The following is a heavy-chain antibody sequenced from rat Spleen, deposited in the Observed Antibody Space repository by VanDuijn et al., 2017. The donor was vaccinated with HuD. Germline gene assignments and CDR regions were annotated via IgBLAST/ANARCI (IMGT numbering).Heavy chain of an antibody. D-gene: IGHD1-1*01. CDR2: ISTGGGKT. CDR3: ATDFTTVVTVFDY. V-gene: IGHV5S13*01. CDR1: GFSFSNYV. J-gene: IGHJ2*01. Sequence: EVQLVESGGGLVQPGRSLKLSCAASGFSFSNYVMAWFRQAPTKGLEWVASISTGGGKTYYRDSVRGRFTISRDYAKNTLYLQMDSLRSEDTATYYCATDFTTVVTVFDYWGQGVMVTVSS.